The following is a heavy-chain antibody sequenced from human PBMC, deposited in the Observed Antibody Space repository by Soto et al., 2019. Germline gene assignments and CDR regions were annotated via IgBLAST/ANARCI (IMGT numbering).Heavy chain of an antibody. J-gene: IGHJ6*03. Sequence: PGGSLRLSCAASGFTFSDYYMSWIRQAPGKGLEWVSYISSSGSTIYYADSVKGRFTISRDNAKNSLYLQMNSLRAEDTAVYYCARGRNSGYDYYYYYYMDVWGKGTTVTVSS. D-gene: IGHD5-12*01. CDR1: GFTFSDYY. CDR2: ISSSGSTI. V-gene: IGHV3-11*01. CDR3: ARGRNSGYDYYYYYYMDV.